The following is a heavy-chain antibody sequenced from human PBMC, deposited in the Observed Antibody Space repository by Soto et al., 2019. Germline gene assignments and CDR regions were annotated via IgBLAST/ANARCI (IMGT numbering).Heavy chain of an antibody. V-gene: IGHV3-66*01. Sequence: GGSLRLSCAASGFTVSSNYMSWVRQAPGKGLEWVSVIYSGGSTYYADSVKGRFTISRDNSKNTLYLQMNSLRAEDTAVYYCARAPRPEYYDFWSGYLDYWGQGTLVTVFS. D-gene: IGHD3-3*01. CDR3: ARAPRPEYYDFWSGYLDY. CDR1: GFTVSSNY. CDR2: IYSGGST. J-gene: IGHJ4*02.